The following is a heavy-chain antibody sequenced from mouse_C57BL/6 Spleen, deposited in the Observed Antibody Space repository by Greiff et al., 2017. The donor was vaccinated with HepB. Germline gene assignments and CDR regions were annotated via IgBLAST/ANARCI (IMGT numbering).Heavy chain of an antibody. CDR2: IDPSDSYT. CDR3: ARGYGSTYGGYFDV. J-gene: IGHJ1*03. V-gene: IGHV1-69*01. Sequence: LVESGAELVMPGASVKLSCKASGYTFTSYWMHWVKQRPGQGLEWIGEIDPSDSYTNYNQKFKGKSTLTVDKSSSTAYMQLSSLTSEDSAVYYCARGYGSTYGGYFDVWGTGTTVTVSS. CDR1: GYTFTSYW. D-gene: IGHD1-1*01.